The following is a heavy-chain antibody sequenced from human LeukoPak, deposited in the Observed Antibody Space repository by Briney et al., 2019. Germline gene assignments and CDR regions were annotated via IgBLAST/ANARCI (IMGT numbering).Heavy chain of an antibody. CDR2: IKYDDSDT. CDR1: GFTFISYW. J-gene: IGHJ4*02. V-gene: IGHV3-74*01. D-gene: IGHD5-12*01. CDR3: TTIRPDY. Sequence: GGSLRLSCAASGFTFISYWMHWVRQAPGKGLVWVSRIKYDDSDTHYADSVKGRFTISRDNAKNTLYLQMNSLSAEDTAVYYCTTIRPDYWGQGTLGTVSS.